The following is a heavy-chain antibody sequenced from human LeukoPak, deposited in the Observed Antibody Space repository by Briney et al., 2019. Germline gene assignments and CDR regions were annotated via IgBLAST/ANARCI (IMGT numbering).Heavy chain of an antibody. CDR3: ARSGRQWLVRWFDP. CDR1: GFTFSSYA. Sequence: GGSLRLSCAASGFTFSSYAMHWVRQAPGKGLEYVSAISSNGGSTYYANSVKGRFTISRDNSKNTLYLQMGSLRAEDMAVYYCARSGRQWLVRWFDPWGQGTLVTVSS. V-gene: IGHV3-64*01. CDR2: ISSNGGST. D-gene: IGHD6-19*01. J-gene: IGHJ5*02.